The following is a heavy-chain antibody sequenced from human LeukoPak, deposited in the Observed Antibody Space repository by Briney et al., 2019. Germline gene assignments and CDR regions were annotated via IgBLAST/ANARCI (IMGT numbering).Heavy chain of an antibody. V-gene: IGHV4-59*01. Sequence: SETLSLTCTVSGGSISNYYWSWIRQPPGKGLEWIGYIYYSGSTNYNPSLKSRVTISVDTSKSQFSLNLSSVTAADTAVYYCARDSSRENYMDVWGKGTTVTVSS. CDR2: IYYSGST. CDR3: ARDSSRENYMDV. J-gene: IGHJ6*03. D-gene: IGHD6-13*01. CDR1: GGSISNYY.